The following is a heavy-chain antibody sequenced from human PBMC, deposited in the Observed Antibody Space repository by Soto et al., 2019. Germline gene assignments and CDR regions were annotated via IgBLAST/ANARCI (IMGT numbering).Heavy chain of an antibody. CDR2: VWPGDSDV. D-gene: IGHD2-2*02. CDR3: ARQGYCSSTSCYTVDY. CDR1: GFTFTNYW. Sequence: GESLKISCRGSGFTFTNYWIAWVRQMPGKGLEWVGIVWPGDSDVRYSPSFQGQVTISADKSISTAYLQWSSLKASDTAMYYCARQGYCSSTSCYTVDYWGQGTLVTVSS. V-gene: IGHV5-51*01. J-gene: IGHJ4*02.